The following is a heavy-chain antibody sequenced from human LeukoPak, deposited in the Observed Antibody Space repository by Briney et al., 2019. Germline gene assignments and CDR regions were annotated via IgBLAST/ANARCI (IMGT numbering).Heavy chain of an antibody. V-gene: IGHV3-48*01. D-gene: IGHD1-26*01. CDR3: ARDHTPVGAYYYYYYMDA. Sequence: GGSLRLACAASGFTFSSYSMNWVRQAPGKGLEWVSYISSSSSTIYYADSVKGRFTISRDNAKNSLYLQMNSLRAEDTAVYYCARDHTPVGAYYYYYYMDAWGKGTTVTVSS. CDR1: GFTFSSYS. CDR2: ISSSSSTI. J-gene: IGHJ6*03.